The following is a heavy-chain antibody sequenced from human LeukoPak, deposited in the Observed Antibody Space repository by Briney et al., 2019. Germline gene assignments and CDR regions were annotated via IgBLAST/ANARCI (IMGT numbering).Heavy chain of an antibody. J-gene: IGHJ4*02. CDR3: ARWTVTPNYPFDY. CDR2: ISANNGYT. CDR1: GYSFSSFG. Sequence: ASVKVSCKASGYSFSSFGISWLRQAPGQGLEWMGWISANNGYTNYAQKLQGRVTMTTDTSTSTAYMELRSLRSDDTAVYYCARWTVTPNYPFDYWGQGTLVTVSS. D-gene: IGHD4-17*01. V-gene: IGHV1-18*01.